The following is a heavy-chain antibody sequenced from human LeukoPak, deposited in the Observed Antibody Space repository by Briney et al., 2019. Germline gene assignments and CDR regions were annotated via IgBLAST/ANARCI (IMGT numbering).Heavy chain of an antibody. CDR3: TRDLEY. CDR1: GYTFSDYT. V-gene: IGHV3-48*01. Sequence: PGGSLRLSCGASGYTFSDYTMNWVRQAPGKGPEWISYISSGGSVMHYADSVKGRFTISRDNVESSLYLQMNSLRVEDTAVYYCTRDLEYWGQGVLVTVSS. CDR2: ISSGGSVM. J-gene: IGHJ4*02.